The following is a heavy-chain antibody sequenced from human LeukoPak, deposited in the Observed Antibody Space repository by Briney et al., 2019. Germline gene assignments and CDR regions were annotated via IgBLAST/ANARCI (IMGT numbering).Heavy chain of an antibody. CDR3: ARGVLTGYGEGLGAFDI. D-gene: IGHD3-9*01. Sequence: SVKVSCKASGYTFTSYYMHWVRQAPGQGLEWMGRIIPILGIANYAQKFQGRVTITADKSTSTAYMELSSLRSEDTAVYYCARGVLTGYGEGLGAFDIWGQGTMVTVSS. CDR1: GYTFTSYY. V-gene: IGHV1-69*04. CDR2: IIPILGIA. J-gene: IGHJ3*02.